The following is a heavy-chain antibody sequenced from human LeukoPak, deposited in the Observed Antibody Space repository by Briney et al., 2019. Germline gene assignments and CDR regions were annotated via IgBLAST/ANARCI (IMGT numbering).Heavy chain of an antibody. CDR2: ISGDGST. Sequence: GGSLRLSCAASVLMLRDYGMSGVRQAPGRGLEWVSAISGDGSTYYADSVKGRFTISRDNSKDTLFLQMNSLRAEDTDVYYCVRSLEWLPNFDCWGQGTLVTVSS. V-gene: IGHV3-23*01. J-gene: IGHJ4*02. D-gene: IGHD5-12*01. CDR1: VLMLRDYG. CDR3: VRSLEWLPNFDC.